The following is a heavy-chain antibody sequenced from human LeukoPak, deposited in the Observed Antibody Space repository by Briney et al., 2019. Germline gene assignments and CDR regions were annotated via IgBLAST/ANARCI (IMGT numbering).Heavy chain of an antibody. V-gene: IGHV3-48*03. CDR3: ARDGSSWYPFSFDY. CDR1: GFTFSSYE. D-gene: IGHD6-13*01. CDR2: ISSSGSTI. J-gene: IGHJ4*02. Sequence: GGSLRLSCAASGFTFSSYEMNWVRQAPGKGLEWVSYISSSGSTIYYAGSVKGRFTISRDNAKNSLYLQMNSLRAEDTAVYYCARDGSSWYPFSFDYWGQGTLVTVSS.